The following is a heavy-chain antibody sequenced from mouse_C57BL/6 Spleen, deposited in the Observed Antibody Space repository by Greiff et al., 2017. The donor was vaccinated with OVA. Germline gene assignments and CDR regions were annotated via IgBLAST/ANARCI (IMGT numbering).Heavy chain of an antibody. CDR2: INPSSGYT. D-gene: IGHD2-4*01. Sequence: QVQLQQPGAELVKPGASVKLSCKASGYTFTSYWMHWVKQRPGQGLEWIGYINPSSGYTKYNQKFKDKATLTADKSSSTAYMQLSSLTYEDSAVYYCARYDYDAAYAMDYWGQGTSVTVSS. V-gene: IGHV1-7*01. CDR3: ARYDYDAAYAMDY. J-gene: IGHJ4*01. CDR1: GYTFTSYW.